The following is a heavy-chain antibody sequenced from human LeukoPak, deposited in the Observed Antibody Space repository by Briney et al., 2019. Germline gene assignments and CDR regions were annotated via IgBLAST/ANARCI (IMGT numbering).Heavy chain of an antibody. J-gene: IGHJ4*02. Sequence: GSLRLSCAASGFTFSSYAMHWVRQAPGKGLEWVAVISYDGSNKYYADSVKGRFTISRDNSKNTLYLQMNSLRAEDTAVYYCARDRGYSGYDWYYWGQGTLVTVSS. D-gene: IGHD5-12*01. V-gene: IGHV3-30-3*01. CDR3: ARDRGYSGYDWYY. CDR2: ISYDGSNK. CDR1: GFTFSSYA.